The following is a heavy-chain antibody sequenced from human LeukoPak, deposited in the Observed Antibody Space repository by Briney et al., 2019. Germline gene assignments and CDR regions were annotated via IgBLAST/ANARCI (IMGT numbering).Heavy chain of an antibody. V-gene: IGHV3-11*06. Sequence: GGSLRLSCAASGFTFSDYYMSSIRQAPGKGLEWVSYISSSSSYTNYADSVKGRFTISRDNAKNSLYLQMNSLRAEDTAVYYCARVMLLGGQDDDYWGQGTLVTVSS. CDR2: ISSSSSYT. D-gene: IGHD3-10*01. J-gene: IGHJ4*02. CDR1: GFTFSDYY. CDR3: ARVMLLGGQDDDY.